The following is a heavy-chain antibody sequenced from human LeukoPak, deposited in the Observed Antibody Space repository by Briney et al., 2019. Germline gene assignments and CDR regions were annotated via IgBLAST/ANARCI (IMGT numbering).Heavy chain of an antibody. CDR1: GFTVSSNY. J-gene: IGHJ4*02. CDR3: ARVYDFWSGYYLDY. CDR2: VYSGGST. D-gene: IGHD3-3*01. V-gene: IGHV3-66*02. Sequence: GGSLRLSCAASGFTVSSNYMSWVRQAPGKGLEWVAVVYSGGSTYYADSVKGRFTISRDNSKNTLYLQMNSLRAEDTAVYYCARVYDFWSGYYLDYWGQGTLATVSS.